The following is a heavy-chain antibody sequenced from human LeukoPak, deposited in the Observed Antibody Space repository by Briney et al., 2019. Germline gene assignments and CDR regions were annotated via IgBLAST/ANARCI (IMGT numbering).Heavy chain of an antibody. J-gene: IGHJ4*02. CDR3: TRDTVSAFDY. V-gene: IGHV3-74*01. Sequence: GTLKIPCAPSGFTFSTFWMHWVRQVPGKGLVWVSGMRGDGSKTTYADSVKGRFTISRDNAKNTLNLQMNSLRAEDTAVYYCTRDTVSAFDYWGQGTLVTVSS. CDR2: MRGDGSKT. CDR1: GFTFSTFW.